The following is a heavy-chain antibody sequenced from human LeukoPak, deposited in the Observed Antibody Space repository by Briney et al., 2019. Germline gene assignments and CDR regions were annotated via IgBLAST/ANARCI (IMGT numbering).Heavy chain of an antibody. D-gene: IGHD4-23*01. Sequence: GESLKISCKGSGYSFTSYWIGWVRQMPVKGLEWMGIIYPGDSDTRYSPSFQGQVTISADKSISTAYLHWSSLKASDTAMYYCARHMTTVVIDYWGQGTLVTVSS. V-gene: IGHV5-51*01. CDR3: ARHMTTVVIDY. J-gene: IGHJ4*02. CDR1: GYSFTSYW. CDR2: IYPGDSDT.